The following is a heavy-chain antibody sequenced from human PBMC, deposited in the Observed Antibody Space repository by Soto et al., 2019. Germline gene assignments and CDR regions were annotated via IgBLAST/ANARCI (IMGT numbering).Heavy chain of an antibody. CDR3: AKNPIAAAGLGGNYFDY. CDR1: GFTFSSYA. V-gene: IGHV3-23*01. D-gene: IGHD6-13*01. CDR2: ISGSGGST. J-gene: IGHJ4*02. Sequence: GGSLRLSCAASGFTFSSYAMSWVRQAPGKGLEWVSAISGSGGSTYYADSVKGRFTISRDNSKNTLYLQMNSLRAEDTAVYYCAKNPIAAAGLGGNYFDYWGQGTLVTVSS.